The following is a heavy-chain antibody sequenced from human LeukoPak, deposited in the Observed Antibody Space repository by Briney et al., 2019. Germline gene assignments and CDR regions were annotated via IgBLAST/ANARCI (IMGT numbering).Heavy chain of an antibody. V-gene: IGHV5-51*01. Sequence: GESLKISCKGSGYSFTSYWIGWVRQMPGKGLEWMGTIYPGDSDTRYSPSFQGQVTISADKSISTAYLQWSSLKASDTAMYYCARHKTSSYYDFWSGYLFDYWGQETLVTVSS. CDR3: ARHKTSSYYDFWSGYLFDY. D-gene: IGHD3-3*01. CDR2: IYPGDSDT. J-gene: IGHJ4*02. CDR1: GYSFTSYW.